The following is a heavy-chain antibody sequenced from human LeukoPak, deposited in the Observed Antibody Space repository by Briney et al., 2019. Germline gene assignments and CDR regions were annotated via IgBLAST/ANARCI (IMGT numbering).Heavy chain of an antibody. Sequence: GGSLGLSCAASGFTFSSYSMNWVRQAPGKGLEWVSSISSSSSYIYYADSVKGRFTISRDNAKNSLYLQMNSLRAEDTAVYYCARDLAAAGTPPPYWGQGTLVTVSS. CDR2: ISSSSSYI. CDR1: GFTFSSYS. V-gene: IGHV3-21*01. CDR3: ARDLAAAGTPPPY. D-gene: IGHD6-13*01. J-gene: IGHJ4*02.